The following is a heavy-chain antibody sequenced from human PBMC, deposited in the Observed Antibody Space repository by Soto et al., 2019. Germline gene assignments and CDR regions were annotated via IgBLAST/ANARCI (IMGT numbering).Heavy chain of an antibody. CDR1: GYIFASYW. CDR2: IDPSDSYT. V-gene: IGHV5-10-1*01. Sequence: PGESLKISCNGSGYIFASYWISWVRQMPGKGLEWMGRIDPSDSYTNYSPSFQGHVTISADKSISTAYLQWSSLKASDTAMYYCARDSSSSQYYYYGMDVWGQGTTVTVSS. J-gene: IGHJ6*02. D-gene: IGHD6-6*01. CDR3: ARDSSSSQYYYYGMDV.